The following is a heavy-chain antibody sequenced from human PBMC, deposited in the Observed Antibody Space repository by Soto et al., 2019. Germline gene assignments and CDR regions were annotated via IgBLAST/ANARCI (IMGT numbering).Heavy chain of an antibody. D-gene: IGHD2-8*02. Sequence: QVQLVQSGAEVKKPGASVKVSCTASGYTFSNFGITWVRQAPGQGLEWMGWISTYNGNTNYARNDQGRVTMTIDTSTSTAYMELRSLRSDDTAMYYCAACTGPSCHRGREWFDPWGQGTLVTVSA. J-gene: IGHJ5*02. CDR3: AACTGPSCHRGREWFDP. CDR2: ISTYNGNT. CDR1: GYTFSNFG. V-gene: IGHV1-18*04.